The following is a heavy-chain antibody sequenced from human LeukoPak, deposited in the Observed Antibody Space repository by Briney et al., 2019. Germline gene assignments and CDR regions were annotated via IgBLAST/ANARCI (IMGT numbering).Heavy chain of an antibody. CDR3: ARVFCGGAKMCYKRFPDFGP. D-gene: IGHD2-21*01. V-gene: IGHV1-2*02. J-gene: IGHJ5*01. Sequence: ASVKVSCKASGYTFNTFYMHWLRQVPAQGPEWMGWSNPNTGGTAYSQRFQGRITVFADTSTNTAYMELTGLTSDDTAVYYCARVFCGGAKMCYKRFPDFGPWGQGTLVTVSS. CDR1: GYTFNTFY. CDR2: SNPNTGGT.